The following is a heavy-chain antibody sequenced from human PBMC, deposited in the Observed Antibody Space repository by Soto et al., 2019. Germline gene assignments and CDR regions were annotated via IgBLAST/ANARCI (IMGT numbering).Heavy chain of an antibody. D-gene: IGHD4-17*01. Sequence: EVQLVESGGGLVKPGGSLRLSCAASGFTFSSYSMNWVRQAPGKGLEWVSSISSSSSYIYYADSVKGRFTISRDNAKNSLYLQMNSLRAEDTAVYYCASLGLNGDYHQRYYYYGMDVWGQGTTFTVSS. CDR3: ASLGLNGDYHQRYYYYGMDV. CDR2: ISSSSSYI. J-gene: IGHJ6*02. CDR1: GFTFSSYS. V-gene: IGHV3-21*01.